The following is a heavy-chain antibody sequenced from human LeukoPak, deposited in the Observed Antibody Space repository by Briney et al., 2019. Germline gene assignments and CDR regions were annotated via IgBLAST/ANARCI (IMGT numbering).Heavy chain of an antibody. CDR1: GFTFSSYY. J-gene: IGHJ4*02. Sequence: QPRGSLRLSCAASGFTFSSYYMSWVRQAPGKGLEWVANIKQDGSEKYYVDSVKGRFTISRDNAKNSLYLQMNSLRAEDTAVYYCARARGIDYWGQGTLVTVSS. CDR2: IKQDGSEK. D-gene: IGHD2/OR15-2a*01. V-gene: IGHV3-7*03. CDR3: ARARGIDY.